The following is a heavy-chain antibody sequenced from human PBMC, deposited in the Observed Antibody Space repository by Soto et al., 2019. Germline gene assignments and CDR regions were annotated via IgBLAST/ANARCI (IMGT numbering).Heavy chain of an antibody. V-gene: IGHV3-30*18. Sequence: QVQLVESGGGVVQPGRSLRLSCAASGFTFSSYGMHWVRQAPGKGLEWVAVISYDGSNIYYADSVKGRFTISRDNSKNTLYLQMNSLRAEDTAVYYCAKDILIVVGYYYYGMDVWGQGTTVTVSS. J-gene: IGHJ6*02. CDR1: GFTFSSYG. D-gene: IGHD3-22*01. CDR2: ISYDGSNI. CDR3: AKDILIVVGYYYYGMDV.